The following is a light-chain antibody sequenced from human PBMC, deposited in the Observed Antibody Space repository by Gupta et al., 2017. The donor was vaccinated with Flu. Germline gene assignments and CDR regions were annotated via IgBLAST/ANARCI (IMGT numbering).Light chain of an antibody. V-gene: IGLV3-19*01. CDR3: NSRDSSGNHSV. Sequence: SSALTQDPAVSVALSQTVRITCQGDSLRSYYASWYQQKPGQAPVLVIYGKNNRPSGIPDRFSGSSSGNTASLTITGAQAEDEADYYCNSRDSSGNHSVFGTGTKVTVL. J-gene: IGLJ1*01. CDR2: GKN. CDR1: SLRSYY.